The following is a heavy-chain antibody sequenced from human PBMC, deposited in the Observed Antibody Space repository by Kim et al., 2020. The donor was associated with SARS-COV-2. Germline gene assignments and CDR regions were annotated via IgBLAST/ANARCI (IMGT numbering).Heavy chain of an antibody. CDR1: GFTFSSYG. J-gene: IGHJ5*02. CDR3: AIDSSFLGPNWFDP. CDR2: ISYDGSKK. D-gene: IGHD2-21*01. Sequence: GGSLRLSCAGSGFTFSSYGMHWVRQAPGKGLEWLAVISYDGSKKYYADSVKGRFTISKDNSNNTLYVQMAGLRAEDTAVYYCAIDSSFLGPNWFDPWGQGTLVTVSS. V-gene: IGHV3-30*03.